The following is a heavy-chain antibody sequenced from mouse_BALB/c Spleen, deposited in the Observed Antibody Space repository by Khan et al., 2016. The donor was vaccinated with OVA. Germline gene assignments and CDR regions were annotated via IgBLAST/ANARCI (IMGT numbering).Heavy chain of an antibody. CDR1: GFSLTGYG. Sequence: QMQLEESGPGPVAPSQSLSITCTVSGFSLTGYGVNWVRQPPGKGLEWLGMIWGDGSTDYNSALKSRLSISKANSKSQVFLKMNSLQTDDTARYYCARAYYANYREAMDYWGQGTSVTVSS. J-gene: IGHJ4*01. CDR2: IWGDGST. V-gene: IGHV2-6-7*01. CDR3: ARAYYANYREAMDY. D-gene: IGHD2-10*01.